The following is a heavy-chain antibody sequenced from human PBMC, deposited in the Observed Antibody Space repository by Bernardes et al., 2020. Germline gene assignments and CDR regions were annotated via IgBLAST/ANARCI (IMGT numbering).Heavy chain of an antibody. Sequence: VGSLRLSCAASGFTFSSYSMNWVRQAPGKGLEWVSYISSSSSTIYYADSVKGRFTISRDNAKNSLYLQMNSLRDEDTAVYYCPSGVSYYYGSGSPCSGYWRNRTLVPVSS. J-gene: IGHJ4*01. CDR3: PSGVSYYYGSGSPCSGY. V-gene: IGHV3-48*02. CDR2: ISSSSSTI. CDR1: GFTFSSYS. D-gene: IGHD3-10*01.